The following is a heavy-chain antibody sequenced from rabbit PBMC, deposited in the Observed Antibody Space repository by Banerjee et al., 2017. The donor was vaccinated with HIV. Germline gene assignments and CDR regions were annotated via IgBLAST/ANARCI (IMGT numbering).Heavy chain of an antibody. V-gene: IGHV1S7*01. CDR3: ARDLAGVIGWNFNL. CDR2: IDPIFRSA. J-gene: IGHJ4*01. CDR1: GFDFSSYY. Sequence: LTCNASGFDFSSYYMTWVRQAPGKGLEWIGYIDPIFRSAYYASWVNGRFTISSHNAQNTLYLQLNSLTAADTATYFCARDLAGVIGWNFNLWGQGTLVTVS. D-gene: IGHD4-1*01.